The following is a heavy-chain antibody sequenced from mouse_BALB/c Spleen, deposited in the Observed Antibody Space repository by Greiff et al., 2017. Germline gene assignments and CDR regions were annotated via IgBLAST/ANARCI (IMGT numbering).Heavy chain of an antibody. V-gene: IGHV1S135*01. J-gene: IGHJ4*01. CDR3: ARDYGSSYDYAMDY. D-gene: IGHD1-1*01. CDR2: IDPYNGGT. CDR1: GYAFTSYN. Sequence: EVQLKQSGPELVKPGASVKVSCKASGYAFTSYNMYWVKQSHGKSLEWIGYIDPYNGGTSYNQKFKGKATLTVDKSSSTAYMHLNSLTSEDSAVYYCARDYGSSYDYAMDYWGQGTSVTVSS.